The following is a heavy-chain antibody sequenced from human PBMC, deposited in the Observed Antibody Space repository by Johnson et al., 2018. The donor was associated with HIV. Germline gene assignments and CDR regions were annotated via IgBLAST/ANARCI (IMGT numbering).Heavy chain of an antibody. CDR3: AKGLYYYDSSDYDVPEI. V-gene: IGHV3-33*06. D-gene: IGHD3-22*01. CDR2: LWNDGNTE. CDR1: SFTFSSYA. Sequence: QVQLVESGGGVVQPGGSLRLSCEVSSFTFSSYAIHWVRQAPGRGLEWVAVLWNDGNTEYYSDSVQGRFSISTDNSKNTLYLQMNNLRVEDMGVYYCAKGLYYYDSSDYDVPEIWGQGTTVAVSS. J-gene: IGHJ3*02.